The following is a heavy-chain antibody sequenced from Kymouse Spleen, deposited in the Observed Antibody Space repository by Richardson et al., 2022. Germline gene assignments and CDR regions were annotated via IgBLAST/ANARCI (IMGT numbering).Heavy chain of an antibody. CDR3: ARDLAAAGRDYYGMDV. CDR2: IYYSGST. J-gene: IGHJ6*02. D-gene: IGHD6-13*01. V-gene: IGHV4-39*01. CDR1: GGSISSSSYY. Sequence: QLQLQESGPGLVKPSETLSLTCTVSGGSISSSSYYWGWIRQPPGKGLEWIGSIYYSGSTYYNPSLKSRVTISVDTSKNQFSLKLSSVTAADTAVYYCARDLAAAGRDYYGMDVWGQGTTVTVSS.